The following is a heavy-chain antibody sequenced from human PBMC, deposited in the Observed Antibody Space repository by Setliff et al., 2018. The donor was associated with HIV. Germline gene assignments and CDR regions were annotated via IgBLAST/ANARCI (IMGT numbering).Heavy chain of an antibody. CDR2: IFYSGFT. J-gene: IGHJ3*01. D-gene: IGHD6-13*01. V-gene: IGHV4-39*01. Sequence: PSETLSLTCTVSGDSISTNSPYWAWIRQPPGKGLEWIGTIFYSGFTYYNPSLKSRVSIAVDTSKNQISLRLSSVTVADTAVYYCARQHEIAGVFWGQGTMVTVSS. CDR1: GDSISTNSPY. CDR3: ARQHEIAGVF.